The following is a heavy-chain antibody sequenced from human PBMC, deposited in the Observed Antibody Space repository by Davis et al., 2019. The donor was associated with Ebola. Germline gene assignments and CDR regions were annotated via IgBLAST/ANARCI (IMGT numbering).Heavy chain of an antibody. Sequence: AASVKVSCKASGYTFNTYGITWVRQAPGQGLEWMGGIIPTVGPGIYAQRFQGRLSITADESTATAYLEVSSLRSEDTALYYCAAGSVIDHFFDYWGQGTLLTVSS. V-gene: IGHV1-69*13. J-gene: IGHJ4*02. CDR3: AAGSVIDHFFDY. D-gene: IGHD2-15*01. CDR2: IIPTVGPG. CDR1: GYTFNTYG.